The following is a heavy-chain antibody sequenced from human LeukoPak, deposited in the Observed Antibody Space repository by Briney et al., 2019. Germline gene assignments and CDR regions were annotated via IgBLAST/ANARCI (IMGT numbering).Heavy chain of an antibody. J-gene: IGHJ4*02. D-gene: IGHD3-22*01. CDR3: AREPPDYYDSSGYYFDY. CDR2: ISAYNVNT. CDR1: GYTFTSYG. Sequence: ASVKVSCKASGYTFTSYGISWVRPATGQGLEWMGWISAYNVNTNYAKKLQGRVTMTTDPSTSTAYKELRSLRSDDTAVYYGAREPPDYYDSSGYYFDYWGQGTLVTVSS. V-gene: IGHV1-18*01.